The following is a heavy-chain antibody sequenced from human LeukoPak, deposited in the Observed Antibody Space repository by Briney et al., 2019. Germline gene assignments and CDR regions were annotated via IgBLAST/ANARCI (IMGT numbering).Heavy chain of an antibody. J-gene: IGHJ4*02. CDR2: IYYSGST. V-gene: IGHV4-39*07. Sequence: SETLSLTCTVSGGPISSSSYYWGWIRQPPGKGLEWIGSIYYSGSTYYNPSLKSRVTISVDTPKNQFSLKLSSVTAADTAVYYCARDHHNWNYGYFDYWGQGTLVTVSS. CDR3: ARDHHNWNYGYFDY. D-gene: IGHD1-7*01. CDR1: GGPISSSSYY.